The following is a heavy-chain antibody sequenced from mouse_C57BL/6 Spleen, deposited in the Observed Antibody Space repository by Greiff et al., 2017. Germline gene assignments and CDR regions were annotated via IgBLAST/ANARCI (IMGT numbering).Heavy chain of an antibody. CDR1: GYTFTGYW. J-gene: IGHJ4*01. CDR3: ARSPDSGYAMDY. V-gene: IGHV1-9*01. Sequence: VQLQQSGAELMKPGASVKLSCKATGYTFTGYWIEWVKQRPGHGLEWIGEILPGSGSTNYTEKLKGKATFTADTSSNSAYMQLSILTTDDSAIYYCARSPDSGYAMDYWGQGTSVTVSS. D-gene: IGHD3-2*02. CDR2: ILPGSGST.